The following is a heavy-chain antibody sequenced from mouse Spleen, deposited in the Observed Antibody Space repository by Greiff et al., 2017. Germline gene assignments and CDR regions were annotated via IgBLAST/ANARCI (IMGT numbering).Heavy chain of an antibody. D-gene: IGHD2-14*01. CDR1: GYTFTNYW. CDR2: IDPSDSYT. V-gene: IGHV1-59*01. J-gene: IGHJ4*01. CDR3: ARANRYSYGMDY. Sequence: VKLQQVGAELVRPGTSVKLSCKASGYTFTNYWMHWVKQRPGQGLEWIGVIDPSDSYTNYNQKFKGKATLTVDTSSSTAYMQLSSLTSEDSAVYYCARANRYSYGMDYWGQGTSVTVSS.